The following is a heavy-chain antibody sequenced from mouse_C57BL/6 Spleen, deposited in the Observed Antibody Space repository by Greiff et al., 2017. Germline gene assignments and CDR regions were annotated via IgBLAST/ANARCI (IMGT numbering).Heavy chain of an antibody. CDR2: ISSGSSTI. J-gene: IGHJ4*01. CDR1: GFTFSDYG. V-gene: IGHV5-17*01. D-gene: IGHD1-1*01. CDR3: ARDGSSYAMDY. Sequence: DVKLVESGGGLVKPGGSLKLSCAASGFTFSDYGMHWVRQAPEKGLEWVAYISSGSSTIYYADTVKGRFTISRDNAKNTLFLQMTSLRSEDTAMYYCARDGSSYAMDYWGQGTSVTVSS.